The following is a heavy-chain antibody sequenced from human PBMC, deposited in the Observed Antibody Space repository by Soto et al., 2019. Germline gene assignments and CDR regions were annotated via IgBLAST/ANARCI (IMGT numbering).Heavy chain of an antibody. V-gene: IGHV3-30*18. Sequence: QVQLVESGGGVVQPGRSLRLSCEASGFTFSSYGMDWVRQAPGKGLEWVAVISYDGSNTYYADSVKGRFTISRDNSKNALYLQMNSLRAEDTAVYYCAKDQYYGDYPDYFDYWGQGTLVTVSS. CDR3: AKDQYYGDYPDYFDY. CDR1: GFTFSSYG. D-gene: IGHD4-17*01. CDR2: ISYDGSNT. J-gene: IGHJ4*02.